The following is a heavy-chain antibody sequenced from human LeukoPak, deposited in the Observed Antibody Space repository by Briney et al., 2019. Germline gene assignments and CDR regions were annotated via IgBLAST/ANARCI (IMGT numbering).Heavy chain of an antibody. D-gene: IGHD1-1*01. CDR3: VRDETLWTLDW. CDR1: GFTYSGHW. J-gene: IGHJ4*02. Sequence: GGSLRLSCTASGFTYSGHWIHWVRQPPGMGLVWVSRINERGTDSMYAESVKGRFTISRDNAKNTVYLQMNSLRAEDTAVYYCVRDETLWTLDWWGQGTLVSVSS. CDR2: INERGTDS. V-gene: IGHV3-74*03.